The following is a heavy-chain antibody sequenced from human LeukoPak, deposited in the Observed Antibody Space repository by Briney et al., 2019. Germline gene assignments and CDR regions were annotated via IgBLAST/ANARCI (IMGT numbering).Heavy chain of an antibody. V-gene: IGHV4-59*08. J-gene: IGHJ4*02. Sequence: SETLFLTCTVSGGSISNYYWTWIRQPPGKGLEWIGYIYYRGTTNYNPSLNSRVTISLDTSKNQFSLKLSSMTAADTAVYYCGRLIDGWYVDSWGQGTLVTVSS. CDR3: GRLIDGWYVDS. D-gene: IGHD6-19*01. CDR2: IYYRGTT. CDR1: GGSISNYY.